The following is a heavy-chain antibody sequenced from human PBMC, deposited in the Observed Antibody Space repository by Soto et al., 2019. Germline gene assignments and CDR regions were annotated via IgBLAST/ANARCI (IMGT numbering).Heavy chain of an antibody. CDR3: ARDHLILPAHDFFYGSDV. Sequence: GSLRLSCEVSGFTFSMYSMSWVRQSPGKGLEWVAKIPQDGVDGHYADSVKGRFIISRDNDKNSLHLQLNNLRAEDTAVYYCARDHLILPAHDFFYGSDVWGRGATVTVSS. D-gene: IGHD2-21*02. CDR2: IPQDGVDG. V-gene: IGHV3-7*03. CDR1: GFTFSMYS. J-gene: IGHJ6*02.